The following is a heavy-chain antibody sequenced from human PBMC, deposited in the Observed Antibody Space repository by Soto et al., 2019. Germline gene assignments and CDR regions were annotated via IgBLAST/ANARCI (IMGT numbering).Heavy chain of an antibody. CDR2: ISYDGRYK. CDR1: GFTFTTFG. V-gene: IGHV3-30*03. J-gene: IGHJ6*02. CDR3: VRGQTVTTPRMDV. D-gene: IGHD4-17*01. Sequence: GGSLRLSCAASGFTFTTFGIHWVRQAPGKGLEWVALISYDGRYKYYRDSVQGRFTISRDDSKSTVFLQMNSLRAEDTAVYYCVRGQTVTTPRMDVWGQGTTVTVSS.